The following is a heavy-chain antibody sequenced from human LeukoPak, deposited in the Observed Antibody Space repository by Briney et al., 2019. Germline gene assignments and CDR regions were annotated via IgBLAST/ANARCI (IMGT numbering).Heavy chain of an antibody. CDR2: IRYDGSHK. CDR1: GFTFSSYG. D-gene: IGHD4-17*01. V-gene: IGHV3-30*02. CDR3: AKDRPTPYFDY. Sequence: GGSLRLSCEASGFTFSSYGMQWVRPAHSKWLEWVALIRYDGSHKYYADSVKGRFTISRDNSKNTLYLKMNSLRAEDTAVYYCAKDRPTPYFDYWGQGTLVAVSS. J-gene: IGHJ4*02.